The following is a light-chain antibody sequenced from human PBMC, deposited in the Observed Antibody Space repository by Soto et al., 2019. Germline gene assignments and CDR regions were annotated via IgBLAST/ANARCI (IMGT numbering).Light chain of an antibody. J-gene: IGKJ4*02. V-gene: IGKV1-12*01. CDR3: KQSKSFPRT. CDR2: AAS. CDR1: QGIDRW. Sequence: DIQMTPSPSSLSASVCDRVTITCRASQGIDRWLAWYQQKSGKAPKVLIYAASSLRSGVPSRFSGSGSGTDFSLTISSLQPEDFATYYCKQSKSFPRTFGGGTKVDIK.